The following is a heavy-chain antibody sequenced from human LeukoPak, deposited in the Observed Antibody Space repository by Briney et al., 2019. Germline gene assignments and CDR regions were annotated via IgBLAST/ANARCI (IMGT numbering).Heavy chain of an antibody. CDR3: AKEVDCPSDCLFFHS. Sequence: GGSLRLSCAVSGFTFDRFTIHWVRQTPGKGLEWVSLINRRGHTFYADSVKGRFTISRDNSRNSVFLQMNSLRPEDPALYHCAKEVDCPSDCLFFHSWGQGTLVTVSS. D-gene: IGHD2-21*02. V-gene: IGHV3-43*01. CDR1: GFTFDRFT. J-gene: IGHJ4*02. CDR2: INRRGHT.